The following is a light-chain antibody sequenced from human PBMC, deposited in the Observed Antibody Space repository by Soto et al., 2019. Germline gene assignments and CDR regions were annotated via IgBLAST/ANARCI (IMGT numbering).Light chain of an antibody. Sequence: EIVLTQSPGTLSLSPGERATLSCRASQSVTSSYLAWYQQKPGQAPRLLIYDASNRATGIPARFSGSGSGTDFTLTISRLEPEDFAVYYCQQYGSSFGQGTKVDIK. J-gene: IGKJ1*01. V-gene: IGKV3-20*01. CDR1: QSVTSSY. CDR2: DAS. CDR3: QQYGSS.